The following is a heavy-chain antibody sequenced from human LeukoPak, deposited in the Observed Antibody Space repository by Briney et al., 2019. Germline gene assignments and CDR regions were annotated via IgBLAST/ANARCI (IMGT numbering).Heavy chain of an antibody. Sequence: GGSLRLSCAASGFTFSIYGMHWVRQAPGKGLEWVAVISYDGSNKYYADSVKGRFTISRDNSKNTLYLQMNSLRAEDTAVYYCARERSTTVTIRHFDYWGQGTLVTVSS. J-gene: IGHJ4*02. CDR2: ISYDGSNK. CDR1: GFTFSIYG. CDR3: ARERSTTVTIRHFDY. D-gene: IGHD4-17*01. V-gene: IGHV3-30*19.